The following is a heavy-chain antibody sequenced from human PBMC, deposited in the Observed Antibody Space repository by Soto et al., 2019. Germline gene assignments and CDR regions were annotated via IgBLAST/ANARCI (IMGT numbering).Heavy chain of an antibody. J-gene: IGHJ4*02. Sequence: GGSLRLSCSASGFTFTSYGMHWVRQAPGKGLEWVAGIWYDGNSKYYEDSVKGRFTISRDNSKNTLYLEMNSLRGDDTAVYYCARENYYDTSGLDYWGQGTLVTVSS. D-gene: IGHD3-22*01. CDR1: GFTFTSYG. V-gene: IGHV3-33*01. CDR3: ARENYYDTSGLDY. CDR2: IWYDGNSK.